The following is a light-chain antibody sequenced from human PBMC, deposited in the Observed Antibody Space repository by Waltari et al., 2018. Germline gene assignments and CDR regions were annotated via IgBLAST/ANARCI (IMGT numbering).Light chain of an antibody. CDR3: QQYFTFPGT. J-gene: IGKJ3*01. V-gene: IGKV4-1*01. CDR1: PSILSSSNNKNF. CDR2: WAS. Sequence: INCKSSPSILSSSNNKNFLAWYQHKAGHPPKLLFSWASTRESGVPDRFSASGSGSDFTLTISSLQAEDVAVYFCQQYFTFPGTFGPGTKVDI.